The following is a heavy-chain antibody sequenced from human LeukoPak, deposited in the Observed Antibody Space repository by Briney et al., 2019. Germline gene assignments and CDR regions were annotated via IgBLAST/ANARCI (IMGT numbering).Heavy chain of an antibody. Sequence: GGSLRLSCAASGFTFSSYSMNWVRQAPGEGLEWVSSISSSSSYIYHADSVKGRFTISRDNAKNSLYLQMNSLRAEDTAVYYCARAGAKIGSTSCLAFDIWGQGTMVTVSS. CDR3: ARAGAKIGSTSCLAFDI. D-gene: IGHD2-2*01. CDR2: ISSSSSYI. V-gene: IGHV3-21*01. J-gene: IGHJ3*02. CDR1: GFTFSSYS.